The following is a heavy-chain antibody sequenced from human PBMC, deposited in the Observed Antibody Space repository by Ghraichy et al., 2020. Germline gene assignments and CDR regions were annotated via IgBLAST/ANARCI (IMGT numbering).Heavy chain of an antibody. CDR2: INPNSGGT. D-gene: IGHD4-17*01. Sequence: ASVKVSCKASGYTFTGYYMHWVRQAPGQGLEWMGWINPNSGGTNYAQKFQGWVTMTRDTSISTAYMELSRLRSDDTAVYYCARASLWAVTNYPHDAFDIWGQGTMVTVSS. CDR3: ARASLWAVTNYPHDAFDI. V-gene: IGHV1-2*04. CDR1: GYTFTGYY. J-gene: IGHJ3*02.